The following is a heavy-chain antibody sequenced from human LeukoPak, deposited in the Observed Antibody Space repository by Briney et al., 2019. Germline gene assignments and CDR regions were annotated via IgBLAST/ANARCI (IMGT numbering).Heavy chain of an antibody. J-gene: IGHJ4*02. Sequence: GASVEVSCKASGYTFTSYYMHWVRQAPGQGLEWMGVINPSGDSTSYAQKFQGRVTMTRDTSTSTVYMELSSLRSEDTAVHYCARSMIRGVTYYFDYWGQGTLVTVSS. CDR2: INPSGDST. D-gene: IGHD3-10*01. CDR3: ARSMIRGVTYYFDY. CDR1: GYTFTSYY. V-gene: IGHV1-46*01.